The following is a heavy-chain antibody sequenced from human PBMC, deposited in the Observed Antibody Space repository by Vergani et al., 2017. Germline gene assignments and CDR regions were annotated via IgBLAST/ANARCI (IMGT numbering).Heavy chain of an antibody. CDR1: GGTFSSYT. Sequence: QVQLVQSGAEVKKPGSSVKVSCKASGGTFSSYTISWVRQAPGQGLEWMGRIIPILGIANYAQKFQGRVTITADKSTSTAYMALSSLRSEDTAVYYCARDHRYCSGGSCYQVFDYWGQGTLVTVSS. J-gene: IGHJ4*02. D-gene: IGHD2-15*01. V-gene: IGHV1-69*08. CDR3: ARDHRYCSGGSCYQVFDY. CDR2: IIPILGIA.